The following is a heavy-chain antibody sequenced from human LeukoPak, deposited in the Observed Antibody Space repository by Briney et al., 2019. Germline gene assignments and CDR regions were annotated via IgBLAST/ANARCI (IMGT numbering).Heavy chain of an antibody. J-gene: IGHJ6*03. CDR3: AKGGAAAGYYYYYYMDV. CDR1: GFTFNTYS. V-gene: IGHV3-21*01. CDR2: IDSSGGYM. Sequence: GGSLRLSCEASGFTFNTYSMNWARQAPGKGLEWVSSIDSSGGYMFYADSVKGRFIISRDNSKNTLYLQMNSLRAEDTAVYYCAKGGAAAGYYYYYYMDVWGKGTTVTISS. D-gene: IGHD6-13*01.